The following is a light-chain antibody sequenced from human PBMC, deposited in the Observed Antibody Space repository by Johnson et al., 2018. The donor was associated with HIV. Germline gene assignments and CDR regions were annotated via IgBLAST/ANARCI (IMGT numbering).Light chain of an antibody. CDR2: ENN. V-gene: IGLV1-51*02. J-gene: IGLJ1*01. CDR1: SSDMGNYA. Sequence: QSVLTQPPSVSAAPGQKVTISCSGSSSDMGNYAVSWYQQLPGTAPKLLIYENNKRPSGTPDRFSGSKSATSATLGITGLQTGDEADYYCGTWETSLSAGLLYVFGPGTKVTVL. CDR3: GTWETSLSAGLLYV.